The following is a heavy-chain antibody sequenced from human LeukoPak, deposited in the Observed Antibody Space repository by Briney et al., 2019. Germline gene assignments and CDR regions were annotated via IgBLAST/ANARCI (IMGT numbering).Heavy chain of an antibody. Sequence: PGGSLRLSCAASGFTFSSCAMSWVRQASGKGLEWVSAISGSGGSTYYADSVKGRFTISRDNSKNTLYLQMNSLRAEDTAVYYCAKDKIWSSSFNFDYWGQGTLVTVSS. V-gene: IGHV3-23*01. CDR2: ISGSGGST. J-gene: IGHJ4*02. CDR1: GFTFSSCA. D-gene: IGHD6-6*01. CDR3: AKDKIWSSSFNFDY.